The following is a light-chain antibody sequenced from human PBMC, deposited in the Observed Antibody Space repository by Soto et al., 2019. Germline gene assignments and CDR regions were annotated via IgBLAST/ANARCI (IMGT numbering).Light chain of an antibody. Sequence: VQMTQSPSLLSASVGDRVTITCRASQSIGKHLNWYQQKPGKAPKFLIYAASTLQSGVPSRFTGSGSGTDFTLTVNSLQPEDFATYYCQQSYSSPATFGQGTRLEIK. J-gene: IGKJ5*01. CDR2: AAS. V-gene: IGKV1-39*01. CDR3: QQSYSSPAT. CDR1: QSIGKH.